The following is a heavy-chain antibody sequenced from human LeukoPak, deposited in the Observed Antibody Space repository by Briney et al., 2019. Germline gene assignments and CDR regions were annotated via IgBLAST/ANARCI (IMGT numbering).Heavy chain of an antibody. V-gene: IGHV7-4-1*02. D-gene: IGHD3-22*01. Sequence: GASVKVSCKASGYTFGSCAINWVRQAPEQGLEYMGWIDTKTGNPTYAQGFTGRFVFSLDTSVSTAYLQISSLKAEDTAVYYCAIHPSDSSGYFSYWGQGALVTVSS. CDR2: IDTKTGNP. J-gene: IGHJ4*02. CDR3: AIHPSDSSGYFSY. CDR1: GYTFGSCA.